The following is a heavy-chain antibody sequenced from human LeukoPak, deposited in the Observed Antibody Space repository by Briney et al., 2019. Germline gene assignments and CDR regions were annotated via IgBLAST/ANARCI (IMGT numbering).Heavy chain of an antibody. Sequence: GGSLRLSCAASGFTFSSYAMHWVRQAPGKGLEWVAVISYDGSNKYYADSVKGRFTISRDNAKNSLYLQMNSLRAEDTAVYYCARAGGYCSGGSCYSGVDYWGQGTLVTVSS. CDR3: ARAGGYCSGGSCYSGVDY. CDR1: GFTFSSYA. CDR2: ISYDGSNK. D-gene: IGHD2-15*01. J-gene: IGHJ4*02. V-gene: IGHV3-30-3*01.